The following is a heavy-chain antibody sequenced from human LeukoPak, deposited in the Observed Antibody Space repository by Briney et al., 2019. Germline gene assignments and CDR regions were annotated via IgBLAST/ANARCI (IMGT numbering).Heavy chain of an antibody. CDR1: GGSFSGYY. J-gene: IGHJ4*02. CDR2: IYYSGST. V-gene: IGHV4-59*01. D-gene: IGHD3-10*01. CDR3: ARVRGTSYGSGSYENDY. Sequence: SETLSLTCAVYGGSFSGYYWSWIRQPPGKGLEWIGYIYYSGSTNYNPSLKSRVTISVDTSKNQFSLKLSSVTAADTAVYYCARVRGTSYGSGSYENDYWGQGTLVTVSS.